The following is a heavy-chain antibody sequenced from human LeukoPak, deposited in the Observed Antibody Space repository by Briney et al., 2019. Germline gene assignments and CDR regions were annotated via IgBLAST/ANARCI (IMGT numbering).Heavy chain of an antibody. CDR2: IKQDGSEK. Sequence: TGGPLKLSCAPSGFTWSSSWRISWVRQAPGKGLEWVANIKQDGSEKFYVGSVKGRFTISRDNAKNSLHLQMNSLRDEDTAMYYCARPLGNGWFDLWGQGTLVTVSS. D-gene: IGHD1-1*01. J-gene: IGHJ5*02. CDR1: GFTWSSSW. V-gene: IGHV3-7*03. CDR3: ARPLGNGWFDL.